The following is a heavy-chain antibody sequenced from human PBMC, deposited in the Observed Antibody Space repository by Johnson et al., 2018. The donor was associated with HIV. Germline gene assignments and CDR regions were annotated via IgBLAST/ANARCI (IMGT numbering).Heavy chain of an antibody. CDR2: ISYDGSNK. V-gene: IGHV3-30*04. CDR3: AKSPAKDHGGNSGAFDI. CDR1: GITFSSNS. J-gene: IGHJ3*02. Sequence: QVQLVESGGGAVQPGRSLRLSCAASGITFSSNSMHWVRQVPGKGLEWVAVISYDGSNKYYADSVKGRFTISRDNSKNTLYLQMNSLRAEDTAVYYCAKSPAKDHGGNSGAFDIWGQGTLVTVSS. D-gene: IGHD4-23*01.